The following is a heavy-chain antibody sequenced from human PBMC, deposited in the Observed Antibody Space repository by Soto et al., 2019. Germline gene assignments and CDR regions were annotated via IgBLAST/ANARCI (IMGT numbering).Heavy chain of an antibody. Sequence: QVQLVQSGAEVAKPGSSVKVSCKASGDTFMNYAMSWVRQGPRQGLEWMGGIIPLFGSPKYAQKFQDRVKITADESTSTVYMDVSSLRADDTGVYYCARGQVAGNFYYYGMDVWGQGTTVTVS. D-gene: IGHD6-19*01. J-gene: IGHJ6*02. CDR1: GDTFMNYA. CDR3: ARGQVAGNFYYYGMDV. V-gene: IGHV1-69*01. CDR2: IIPLFGSP.